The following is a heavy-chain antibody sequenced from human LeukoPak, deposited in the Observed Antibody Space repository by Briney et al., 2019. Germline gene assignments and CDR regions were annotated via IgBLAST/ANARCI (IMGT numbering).Heavy chain of an antibody. CDR3: ARDYIAAAGTGFDY. V-gene: IGHV3-9*01. CDR1: GFTFDDYG. J-gene: IGHJ4*02. Sequence: GRSLRLSCAASGFTFDDYGMHWVRQAPGKGLEWVSGISWNSGSIGYADSVKGRFTISRDNSKNTLYLQMNSLRAEDTAVYYCARDYIAAAGTGFDYWGQGTLVTVSS. D-gene: IGHD6-13*01. CDR2: ISWNSGSI.